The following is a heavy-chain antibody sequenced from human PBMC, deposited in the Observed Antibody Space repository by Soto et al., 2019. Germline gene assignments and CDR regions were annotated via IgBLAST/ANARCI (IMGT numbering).Heavy chain of an antibody. CDR1: GFTFSDYA. J-gene: IGHJ4*02. CDR3: AQGNPYYFDY. Sequence: VQLLQSGGGLVHPGGSLRLSCTASGFTFSDYAMNWVRQAPGKGLVWVSGISGPGASSYGDSVKGRFPISRDNSRNTLALQMNSLRVEDTAIYYCAQGNPYYFDYWAQGTLVTVSS. CDR2: ISGPGAS. V-gene: IGHV3-23*01.